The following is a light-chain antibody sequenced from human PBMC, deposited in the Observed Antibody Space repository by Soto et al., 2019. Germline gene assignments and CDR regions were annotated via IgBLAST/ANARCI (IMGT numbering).Light chain of an antibody. CDR3: HQYGSSPPT. J-gene: IGKJ1*01. CDR1: RSVTNNY. Sequence: EIVLTQSPGTLSLSPGDRATLSCRASRSVTNNYVAWYQRKPGQAPRLLIYGSSSRATDIPGRFSGSGSGTDFSLTITRREPEDFAVYYCHQYGSSPPTFGQGTKVEI. V-gene: IGKV3-20*01. CDR2: GSS.